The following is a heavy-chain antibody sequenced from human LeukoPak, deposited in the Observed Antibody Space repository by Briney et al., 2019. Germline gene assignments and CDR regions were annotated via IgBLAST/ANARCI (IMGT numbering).Heavy chain of an antibody. CDR1: GYTFTTYY. J-gene: IGHJ4*02. CDR2: SNPSGGGT. CDR3: ARVGYCSGNACYTLKY. Sequence: ASVKVSCKATGYTFTTYYIHWVRQAPGQGLEWTAISNPSGGGTSYAQKFQGRVTMTRDTSTSTVYMELSSLRSEDTAVYYCARVGYCSGNACYTLKYWGQGTLVTVSS. V-gene: IGHV1-46*01. D-gene: IGHD2-15*01.